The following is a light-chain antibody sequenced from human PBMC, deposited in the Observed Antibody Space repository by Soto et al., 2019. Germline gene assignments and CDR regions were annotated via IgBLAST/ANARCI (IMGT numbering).Light chain of an antibody. CDR2: GAS. CDR1: QSIRYY. Sequence: DIQLTQSPPTLSASVGDRVTITCRASQSIRYYLAWYQQTPGKAPKLLIYGASSLQSGVPSRFSGSGSVTEFTLTISSLQPDDFATYFCQHHNSYSQTFGQGTKVEIK. CDR3: QHHNSYSQT. J-gene: IGKJ1*01. V-gene: IGKV1-5*01.